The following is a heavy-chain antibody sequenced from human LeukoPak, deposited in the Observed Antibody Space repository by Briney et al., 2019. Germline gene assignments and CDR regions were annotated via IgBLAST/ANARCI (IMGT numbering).Heavy chain of an antibody. J-gene: IGHJ4*02. CDR3: AKESGRSLDY. Sequence: GGSLRLSCAASGFTFDDYAMHWVRHAPGKGLEWVSGISWNSGSIGYADSVKGRFTISRDNAKNSLYLQMNSLRAEDMALYYCAKESGRSLDYWGQGTLVTVSS. CDR2: ISWNSGSI. CDR1: GFTFDDYA. V-gene: IGHV3-9*03. D-gene: IGHD1-26*01.